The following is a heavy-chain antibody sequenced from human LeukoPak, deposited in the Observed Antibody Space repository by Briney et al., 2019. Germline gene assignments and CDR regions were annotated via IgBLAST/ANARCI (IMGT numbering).Heavy chain of an antibody. CDR3: ARTRRDDYYFDY. CDR2: IYYSGST. J-gene: IGHJ4*02. V-gene: IGHV4-59*01. CDR1: GGSISSYY. D-gene: IGHD2-21*01. Sequence: KPSETLSLTGTVSGGSISSYYWSWIRQPPGKGLEWIGYIYYSGSTNYNPSLKSRVTISVDTSKNQFSLKLSSVTAADTAVYYCARTRRDDYYFDYWGQGTLVTVSS.